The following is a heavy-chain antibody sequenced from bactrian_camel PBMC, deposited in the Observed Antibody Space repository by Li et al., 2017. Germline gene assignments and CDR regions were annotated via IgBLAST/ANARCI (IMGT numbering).Heavy chain of an antibody. Sequence: HVQLVESGGGSVQTGGSLRLSCAASGYTFGDYCMGWFRQAPGKEREGVATIDPYGISRYADSVKGRFTISKDNADNTLYLSMNSLKREDTGMYYCAAAGGYCNFLSSPLSPDEFGYWGQGTQVTVS. J-gene: IGHJ6*01. CDR2: IDPYGIS. V-gene: IGHV3S53*01. D-gene: IGHD7*01. CDR1: GYTFGDYC. CDR3: AAAGGYCNFLSSPLSPDEFGY.